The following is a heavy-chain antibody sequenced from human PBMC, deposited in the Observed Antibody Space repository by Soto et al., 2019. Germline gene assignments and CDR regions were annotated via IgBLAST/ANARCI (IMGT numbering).Heavy chain of an antibody. V-gene: IGHV4-30-2*01. Sequence: PSETLSLTCAVSGGSISSGGYSWSWIRQPPGKGLEWIGYIYHSGSTYYNPSLKSRVTISVDRSKNQFSLKLSSVTAADTAVYYCARNTPRMKYYDFWSGPLPHYGMDVWGQGTRVTVSS. CDR2: IYHSGST. CDR3: ARNTPRMKYYDFWSGPLPHYGMDV. CDR1: GGSISSGGYS. J-gene: IGHJ6*02. D-gene: IGHD3-3*01.